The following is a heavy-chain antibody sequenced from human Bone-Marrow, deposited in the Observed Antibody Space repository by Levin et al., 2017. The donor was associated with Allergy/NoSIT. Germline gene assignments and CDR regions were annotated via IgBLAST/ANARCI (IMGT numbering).Heavy chain of an antibody. D-gene: IGHD1-1*01. Sequence: GESLKISCAASGFTVGTYAMGWVRQSPGKPLEWVSGISGGGGGTHYADFARGRFIISRDTSKNTLSLEMNDLRVEDTAVYHCEGSWTWGQGTLVTVSS. CDR3: EGSWT. V-gene: IGHV3-23*01. J-gene: IGHJ4*02. CDR1: GFTVGTYA. CDR2: ISGGGGGT.